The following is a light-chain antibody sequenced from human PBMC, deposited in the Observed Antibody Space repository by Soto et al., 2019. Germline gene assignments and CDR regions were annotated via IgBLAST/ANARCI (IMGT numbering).Light chain of an antibody. V-gene: IGKV3-15*01. CDR2: GAS. J-gene: IGKJ2*01. CDR1: QTVSRS. Sequence: EVVLTQSPATLSVSPGERATLSCRASQTVSRSLAWYQQKPGQAPRLLIYGASTRATGIPGRFSGSGSGTDFTLTISSLQSEDFAVYFCQQYASSPYTFGQGTKVEIK. CDR3: QQYASSPYT.